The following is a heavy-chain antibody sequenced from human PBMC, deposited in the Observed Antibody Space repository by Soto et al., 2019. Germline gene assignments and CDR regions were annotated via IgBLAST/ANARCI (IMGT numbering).Heavy chain of an antibody. J-gene: IGHJ4*02. D-gene: IGHD3-22*01. CDR3: ARQFDYDTSGYYYAY. CDR1: GGTFSKYT. Sequence: SVKVSCKASGGTFSKYTIDWVRQAPGEGLEWMGGIIPLFGTANYAQKFQGRVTITADEVTNTAYMELRSLRSEDTALYYCARQFDYDTSGYYYAYWGQGTLVTVSS. CDR2: IIPLFGTA. V-gene: IGHV1-69*13.